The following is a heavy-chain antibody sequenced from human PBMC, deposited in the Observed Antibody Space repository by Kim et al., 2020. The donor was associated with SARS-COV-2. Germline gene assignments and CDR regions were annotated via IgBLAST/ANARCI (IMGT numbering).Heavy chain of an antibody. CDR2: IYHSGST. V-gene: IGHV4-4*02. CDR1: GGSISSSNW. Sequence: SETLSLTCAVSGGSISSSNWWSWVRQPPGKGLEWIGEIYHSGSTNYNPSLKSRVTISVDKSKNQFSLKLSSVTAADTAVYYCARAAMVRGVINYYYYGMDVWGQGTTVTVSS. D-gene: IGHD3-10*01. CDR3: ARAAMVRGVINYYYYGMDV. J-gene: IGHJ6*02.